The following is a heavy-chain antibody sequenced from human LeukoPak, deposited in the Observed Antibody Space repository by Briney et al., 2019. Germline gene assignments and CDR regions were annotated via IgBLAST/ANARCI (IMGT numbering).Heavy chain of an antibody. CDR1: GYSISSGYY. CDR2: IYNSGST. V-gene: IGHV4-38-2*02. CDR3: ARSGWYRSNYFDY. Sequence: SETLSLTCTVSGYSISSGYYWGWIRQAPGKGLEWIGSIYNSGSTYYNPSLKSRVTISVDMSKNQSSLKLSSVTAADTAVYYCARSGWYRSNYFDYWGQGTLVTVSS. J-gene: IGHJ4*02. D-gene: IGHD6-19*01.